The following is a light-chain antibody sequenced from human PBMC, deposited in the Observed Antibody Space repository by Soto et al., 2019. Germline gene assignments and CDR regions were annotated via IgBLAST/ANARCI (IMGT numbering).Light chain of an antibody. CDR1: SSNIGDNS. J-gene: IGLJ2*01. V-gene: IGLV1-44*01. CDR2: SNN. CDR3: AAWDDSLSGVI. Sequence: QAVVTQPPSASGTPGQRVTISCSGSSSNIGDNSVNWFQQLPGTAPKLLIYSNNQRPSGVPDRFSGSKSGTSASLAISGLQSEDEADYYCAAWDDSLSGVIFGGGTKLTVL.